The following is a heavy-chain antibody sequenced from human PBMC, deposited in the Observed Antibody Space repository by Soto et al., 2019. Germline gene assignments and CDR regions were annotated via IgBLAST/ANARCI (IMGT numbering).Heavy chain of an antibody. D-gene: IGHD4-17*01. Sequence: DVQLLESGGGLVQPGGSLRLSCAASGFTFSSYAMSWVRQAQGKGLEWVSAISGSGGSTYYADSVKGRVTISRDNTKNKLYLQMNRLRAEDTAVYYGAKRGVTTLDYWGQGTLVTVSS. CDR2: ISGSGGST. J-gene: IGHJ4*02. CDR1: GFTFSSYA. CDR3: AKRGVTTLDY. V-gene: IGHV3-23*01.